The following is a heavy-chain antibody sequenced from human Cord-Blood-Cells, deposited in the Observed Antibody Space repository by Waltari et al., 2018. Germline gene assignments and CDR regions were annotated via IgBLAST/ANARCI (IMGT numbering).Heavy chain of an antibody. J-gene: IGHJ4*02. D-gene: IGHD3-3*01. CDR2: INHSGST. Sequence: QVQLQQWGAGLLKPSETLSLTCAVYGGSFSGYYWSWLRQPPGQGLEWIGEINHSGSTNYNPSLKSRVTISVDTSKNQFSLKLSSVTAADTAVYYCASDLTSITIFGVVTENYFDYWGQGTLVTVSS. CDR3: ASDLTSITIFGVVTENYFDY. CDR1: GGSFSGYY. V-gene: IGHV4-34*01.